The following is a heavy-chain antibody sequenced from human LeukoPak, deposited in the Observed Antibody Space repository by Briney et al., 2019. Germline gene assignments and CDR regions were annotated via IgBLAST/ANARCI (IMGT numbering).Heavy chain of an antibody. D-gene: IGHD4-23*01. CDR3: AKIQASFYGGKARNYFDY. J-gene: IGHJ4*02. Sequence: HAGGSLRLSCAASGFTFSSYAMSWVRQAPGKGLEWVSAISGSGGSTYYADSVKGRFTISRDNSKNTLYLQMNSLRAEDTAVYYCAKIQASFYGGKARNYFDYWGQGALVTVSS. V-gene: IGHV3-23*01. CDR1: GFTFSSYA. CDR2: ISGSGGST.